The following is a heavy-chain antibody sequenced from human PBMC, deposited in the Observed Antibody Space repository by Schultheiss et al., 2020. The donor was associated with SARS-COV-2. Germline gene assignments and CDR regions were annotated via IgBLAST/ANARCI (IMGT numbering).Heavy chain of an antibody. D-gene: IGHD6-19*01. CDR1: GESVSRSS. V-gene: IGHV4-59*08. CDR2: IHSTGNT. Sequence: LETLSLTCTVSGESVSRSSWTWIRQSPGRGLEWIGYIHSTGNTDYNPSLESRVTISVDTSQNQFSLKLTSVTAADAAVYYCARLYTSGPEFYFDYWGQGTLVTVSS. J-gene: IGHJ4*02. CDR3: ARLYTSGPEFYFDY.